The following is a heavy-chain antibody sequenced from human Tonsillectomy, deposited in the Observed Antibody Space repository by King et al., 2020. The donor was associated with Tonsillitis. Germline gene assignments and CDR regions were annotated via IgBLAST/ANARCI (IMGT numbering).Heavy chain of an antibody. CDR1: GFTFSSYA. D-gene: IGHD1-14*01. CDR2: ISYDGSNK. CDR3: ARAPEETEGYGMDV. V-gene: IGHV3-30-3*01. Sequence: LVESGGGVVQPGRSLRLSCAASGFTFSSYAMHWVRQAPGKGLEWVAVISYDGSNKNYADSVKGRFTISRDNSKNTLYLQMNSLRAEDTAVYYCARAPEETEGYGMDVWGQGTTVTVSS. J-gene: IGHJ6*02.